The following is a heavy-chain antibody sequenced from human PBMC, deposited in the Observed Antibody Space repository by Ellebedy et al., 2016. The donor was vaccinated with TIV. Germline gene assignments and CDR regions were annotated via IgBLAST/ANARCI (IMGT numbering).Heavy chain of an antibody. CDR3: VRDKLSGATILDY. J-gene: IGHJ4*02. Sequence: GGSLRLSCAVTGFSFTSYWMSWVRQAPGRGLEWVANIKQDGGEKYYVDSVKGRFTISRDNAKNSLYLQMNSLRAEYTAVYYCVRDKLSGATILDYWGQGTLVTVSS. CDR2: IKQDGGEK. D-gene: IGHD7-27*01. V-gene: IGHV3-7*03. CDR1: GFSFTSYW.